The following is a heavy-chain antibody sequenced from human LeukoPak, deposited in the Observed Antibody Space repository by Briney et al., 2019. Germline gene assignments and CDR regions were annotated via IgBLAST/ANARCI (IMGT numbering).Heavy chain of an antibody. V-gene: IGHV1-46*01. CDR2: INPSGGST. CDR3: ARRGVVVAATSVYYFDY. D-gene: IGHD2-15*01. J-gene: IGHJ4*02. CDR1: GYTFTSYY. Sequence: VSVKVSCKASGYTFTSYYMHWVRQAPGQGLERMGIINPSGGSTSYAQKFQGRVTMTRDTSTSTVYMELSSLRSEDTAVYYCARRGVVVAATSVYYFDYWGQGTLVTVSS.